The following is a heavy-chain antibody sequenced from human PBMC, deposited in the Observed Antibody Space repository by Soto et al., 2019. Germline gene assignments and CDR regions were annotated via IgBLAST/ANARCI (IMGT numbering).Heavy chain of an antibody. CDR3: AAEGAFDI. J-gene: IGHJ3*02. CDR1: GYTFTSYG. CDR2: ISAYNGNT. Sequence: GASVKVSCKASGYTFTSYGISWVRPAPGQGLEWMGWISAYNGNTNYAQKFQGRVTMTRDTSTSTAYMELSSLRSEDTAVYYCAAEGAFDIWGQGTMVTVSS. V-gene: IGHV1-18*01.